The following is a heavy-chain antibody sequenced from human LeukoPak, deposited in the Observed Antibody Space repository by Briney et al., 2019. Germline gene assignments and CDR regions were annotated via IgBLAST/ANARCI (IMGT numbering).Heavy chain of an antibody. CDR1: GFTFSSYS. CDR3: ARDGWFGDYNWFDP. CDR2: ISSASNTI. D-gene: IGHD3-10*01. Sequence: GGSLRLSCAASGFTFSSYSMNWVRQAPGKGLEWISYISSASNTIYYADSVKGRFTISRDNTKNSVYLQMNSLRAEDTAMYYCARDGWFGDYNWFDPWGQGTLVTVSS. V-gene: IGHV3-48*01. J-gene: IGHJ5*02.